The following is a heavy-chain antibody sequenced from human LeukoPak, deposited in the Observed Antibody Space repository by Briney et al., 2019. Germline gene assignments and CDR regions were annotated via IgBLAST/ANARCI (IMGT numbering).Heavy chain of an antibody. CDR2: VYTSGGT. V-gene: IGHV4-59*01. CDR3: ARDQAITMVRGVIITRGRYFDY. D-gene: IGHD3-10*01. J-gene: IGHJ4*02. CDR1: GTSTNSYY. Sequence: SETLSLTCSVSGTSTNSYYWSWIRLPPGQGLEWIGCVYTSGGTTYNPSLKSRVTISVDTSRSQVSLKLSSVTAADTAVYYCARDQAITMVRGVIITRGRYFDYWGQGTLVTVSS.